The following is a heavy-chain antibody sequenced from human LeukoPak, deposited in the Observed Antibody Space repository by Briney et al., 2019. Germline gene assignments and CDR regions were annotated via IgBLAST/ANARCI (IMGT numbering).Heavy chain of an antibody. J-gene: IGHJ4*02. CDR3: ARYLKGGYSGYDQSKEYYFDY. Sequence: SETLSLTCTVSGGSISSSSYYWGWIRQPPGKGLEWIGSIYYSGSTYYNASLKSRVTISVDTSKNQFSLKLSAVTAADTAVYYCARYLKGGYSGYDQSKEYYFDYWGQGTLVTVSS. CDR1: GGSISSSSYY. CDR2: IYYSGST. D-gene: IGHD5-12*01. V-gene: IGHV4-39*07.